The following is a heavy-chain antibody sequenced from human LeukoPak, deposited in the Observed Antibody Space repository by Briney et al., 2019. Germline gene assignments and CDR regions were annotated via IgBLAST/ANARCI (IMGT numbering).Heavy chain of an antibody. J-gene: IGHJ4*02. CDR1: GFAFTNAC. CDR3: TTDPGYRGLYYFDY. CDR2: IRSKNNGGTT. Sequence: GGSLRLSSAASGFAFTNACISWVRRAPGKGLEWVGRIRSKNNGGTTDYAAPVRGRFSISRDDSKSMLYLQMNSLKTEDTALYYCTTDPGYRGLYYFDYWGQGTLVTVSS. D-gene: IGHD5-12*01. V-gene: IGHV3-15*01.